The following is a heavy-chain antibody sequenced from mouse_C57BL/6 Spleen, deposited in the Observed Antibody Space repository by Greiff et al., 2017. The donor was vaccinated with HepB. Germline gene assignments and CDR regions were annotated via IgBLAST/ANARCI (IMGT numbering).Heavy chain of an antibody. CDR3: AFYGYDGFDY. CDR2: IYPGDGDT. CDR1: GYAFSSSW. Sequence: QVQLKQSGPELVKPGASVKISCKASGYAFSSSWMNWVKQRPGKGLEWIGRIYPGDGDTNYNGKFKGKATLTADKSSSTAYMQLSSLTSEDSAVYFCAFYGYDGFDYWGQGTTLTVSS. D-gene: IGHD2-2*01. V-gene: IGHV1-82*01. J-gene: IGHJ2*01.